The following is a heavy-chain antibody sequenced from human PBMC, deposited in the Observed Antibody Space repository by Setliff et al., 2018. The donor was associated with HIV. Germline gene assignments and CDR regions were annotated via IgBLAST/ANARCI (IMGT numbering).Heavy chain of an antibody. V-gene: IGHV4-61*09. CDR1: GDSISSGDHY. Sequence: PSETLSLTCTVSGDSISSGDHYWSWTRQPAGKGLEWIGHFWTGGSTNYNPSLESRVSISVDTSKNQLSLQLTPVTAADTAVYYCAREDAGQLELDYFYYYINLWGKGTTVTVSS. CDR2: FWTGGST. D-gene: IGHD6-6*01. CDR3: AREDAGQLELDYFYYYINL. J-gene: IGHJ6*03.